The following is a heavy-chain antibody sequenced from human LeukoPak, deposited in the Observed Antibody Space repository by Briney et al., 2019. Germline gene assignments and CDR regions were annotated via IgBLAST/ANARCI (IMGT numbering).Heavy chain of an antibody. D-gene: IGHD4-23*01. V-gene: IGHV3-9*03. CDR2: ISWNSGSI. CDR3: ARGGNWTHSAFDI. J-gene: IGHJ3*02. CDR1: GFTLDDYA. Sequence: QPGRSLRLSCAASGFTLDDYAMHWVRQAPGKGLEWVSGISWNSGSIGYADSEKGRFTISRDNAKNSLYLQMNSLRAEDMALYYCARGGNWTHSAFDIWGQGTMVTVSS.